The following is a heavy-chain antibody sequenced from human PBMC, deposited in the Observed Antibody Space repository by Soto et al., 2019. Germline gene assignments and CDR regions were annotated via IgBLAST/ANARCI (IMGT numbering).Heavy chain of an antibody. V-gene: IGHV3-33*01. Sequence: SLRLSCAASGFTFSSYGMHWVRQAPGKGLEWVAVIWYDGSNKYYADSVKGRFTISRDNSKNTLYLQMNSLRAEDTAVYYCARGSAYDILTGRPHDAFDIWGQGTMVTVSS. CDR1: GFTFSSYG. J-gene: IGHJ3*02. CDR3: ARGSAYDILTGRPHDAFDI. CDR2: IWYDGSNK. D-gene: IGHD3-9*01.